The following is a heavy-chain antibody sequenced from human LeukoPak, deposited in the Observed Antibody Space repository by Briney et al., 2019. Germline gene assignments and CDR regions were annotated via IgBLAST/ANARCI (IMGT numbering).Heavy chain of an antibody. CDR3: AKVDYYDSSGNYPNWFDP. V-gene: IGHV3-23*01. J-gene: IGHJ5*02. D-gene: IGHD3-22*01. CDR2: ISDSGGST. Sequence: GGSLRLSCAASGFTFSSYAMSWVRQAPGKGLEWVSTISDSGGSTYYADSLKGRFTISRDNYKNTLYLQMNNLRAEDTAVYYCAKVDYYDSSGNYPNWFDPWGQGTLVTVSS. CDR1: GFTFSSYA.